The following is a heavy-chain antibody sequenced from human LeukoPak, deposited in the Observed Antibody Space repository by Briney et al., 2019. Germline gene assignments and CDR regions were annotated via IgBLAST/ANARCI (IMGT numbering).Heavy chain of an antibody. D-gene: IGHD2-2*01. Sequence: PGGSLRLSCAASGFTFSSHALSWVRQAPGKGLEWVSSLSGSGYNTYYADSVNGRFTISRDNSKNTVYLQMNSLRAEDTGVYYCAKDPYGTRYFDYWGQGTLVTVSS. CDR2: LSGSGYNT. J-gene: IGHJ4*02. CDR3: AKDPYGTRYFDY. V-gene: IGHV3-23*01. CDR1: GFTFSSHA.